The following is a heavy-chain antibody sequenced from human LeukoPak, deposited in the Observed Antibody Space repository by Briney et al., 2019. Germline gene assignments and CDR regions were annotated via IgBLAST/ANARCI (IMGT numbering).Heavy chain of an antibody. V-gene: IGHV1-69*06. Sequence: SVKVSCKASGGTFTSYAISWVRQAPGQGLEWMGGIIPIFGTANYAQKFQGRVTITADKSTSTAYMELSSLRSEDTAVYYCATPERYYYDSSGLGRELFDYWGQGTLVTVSS. CDR1: GGTFTSYA. CDR2: IIPIFGTA. D-gene: IGHD3-22*01. J-gene: IGHJ4*02. CDR3: ATPERYYYDSSGLGRELFDY.